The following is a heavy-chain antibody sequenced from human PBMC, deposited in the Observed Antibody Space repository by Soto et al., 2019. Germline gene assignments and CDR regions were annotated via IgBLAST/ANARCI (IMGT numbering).Heavy chain of an antibody. D-gene: IGHD2-2*01. CDR1: GGSITSGDYY. J-gene: IGHJ3*01. CDR2: IYKTGNT. CDR3: ARVGITSSHAFDL. Sequence: QVQLQESGPGLVKPSQALSLTCTVSGGSITSGDYYWSWIRQFPETGLEWIGYIYKTGNTYYNPSLKSGLTLSIDTSKNQFSLKFNSVTVADTAVYYCARVGITSSHAFDLWGHGALVAVSS. V-gene: IGHV4-30-4*08.